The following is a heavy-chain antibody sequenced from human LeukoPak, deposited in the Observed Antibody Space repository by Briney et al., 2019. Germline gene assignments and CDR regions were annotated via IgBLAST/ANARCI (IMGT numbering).Heavy chain of an antibody. CDR3: ARSIVGGGGYFDY. CDR1: GGSISSGRYY. CDR2: SYTSGST. Sequence: SETLSLTCTVSGGSISSGRYYRRWLRQPAGKGLEWIGRSYTSGSTNYNPSLKSLITISVDTSNNPFPLKLSSVTTAVTAVYYCARSIVGGGGYFDYWGQGTVVSVSS. J-gene: IGHJ4*02. V-gene: IGHV4-61*02. D-gene: IGHD3-22*01.